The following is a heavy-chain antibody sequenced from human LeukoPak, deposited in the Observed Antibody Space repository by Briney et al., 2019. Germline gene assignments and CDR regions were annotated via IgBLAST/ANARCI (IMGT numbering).Heavy chain of an antibody. V-gene: IGHV1-18*01. CDR2: ISAYNGNT. CDR3: ARAPDPEGLGFDY. Sequence: ASVKLSCKASGYTFTSYGISWVRQAPGQGLEWMGWISAYNGNTNYANKLQGRVTMTTDTSTSTVYMELRSLRSDDTAVYYCARAPDPEGLGFDYWGQGTLVTVSS. CDR1: GYTFTSYG. D-gene: IGHD1-14*01. J-gene: IGHJ4*02.